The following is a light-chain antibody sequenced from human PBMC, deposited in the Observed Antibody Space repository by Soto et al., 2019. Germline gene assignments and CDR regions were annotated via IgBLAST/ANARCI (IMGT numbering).Light chain of an antibody. J-gene: IGKJ4*01. CDR1: QSVRSSN. V-gene: IGKV3-20*01. CDR2: GAS. Sequence: EIVLTQSPGTLSLSPGERATLSCRASQSVRSSNLAWYQHKPGQAPRLLINGASSRATGIPDRFSGSGSGTDFTLTISRLEPEDFAVYYCQQYGSSPLTFGGGTKVEI. CDR3: QQYGSSPLT.